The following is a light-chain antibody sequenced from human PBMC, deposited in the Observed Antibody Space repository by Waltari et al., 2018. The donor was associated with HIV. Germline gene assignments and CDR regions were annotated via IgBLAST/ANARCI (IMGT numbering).Light chain of an antibody. CDR3: QQYNNWPIT. CDR1: QSVSSD. J-gene: IGKJ5*01. Sequence: ERVMTQSPATLSVSPGERATLSCRASQSVSSDLAWYQQKPGQAPRLLIYDASTRATGIPARFSGRGSGTEFTLTISSLQSEDFVVYYCQQYNNWPITFGQGTRLEIK. CDR2: DAS. V-gene: IGKV3-15*01.